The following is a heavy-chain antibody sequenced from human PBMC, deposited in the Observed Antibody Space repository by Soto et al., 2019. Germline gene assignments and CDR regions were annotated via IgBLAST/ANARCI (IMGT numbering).Heavy chain of an antibody. V-gene: IGHV3-30*18. CDR2: ISYDGSNK. Sequence: GGSLRLSCAASGFTFSSYGMHWVRQAPGKGLEWVAVISYDGSNKYYADSVKGRFTISRDNSKNTLYLQMNSLRAEDTAVYYCAKDDDGYCSGGSCSYYYYYYGMDVWGQGTTVTVSS. CDR1: GFTFSSYG. J-gene: IGHJ6*02. CDR3: AKDDDGYCSGGSCSYYYYYYGMDV. D-gene: IGHD2-15*01.